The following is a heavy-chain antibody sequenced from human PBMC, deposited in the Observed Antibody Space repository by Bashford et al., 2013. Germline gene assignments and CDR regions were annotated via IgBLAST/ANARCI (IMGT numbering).Heavy chain of an antibody. CDR1: GYTFSSYG. J-gene: IGHJ5*02. CDR2: ISAYNGNT. CDR3: ARVRHHYYESRGYYRGWFDL. Sequence: ASVKVSCKASGYTFSSYGVSWVRQAPGQGPEWMAWISAYNGNTNYARKFQGRVTMTTDTFTSTAYMELRSLRSDDTAVYYCARVRHHYYESRGYYRGWFDLWGQGTLVTVSS. D-gene: IGHD3-22*01. V-gene: IGHV1-18*01.